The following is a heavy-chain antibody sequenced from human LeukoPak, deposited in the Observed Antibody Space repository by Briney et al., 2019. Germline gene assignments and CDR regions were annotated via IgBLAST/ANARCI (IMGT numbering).Heavy chain of an antibody. Sequence: GGSLRLSCVGSGFSFSTHDMGWVRQTPGKGLEWVSAISTTGGYTEDADSVKGRFTISRDNSQNTLFLQMHSLRAEDTAVYYCAKKPATIKFPFDIWGQGTLVTVSP. J-gene: IGHJ4*02. CDR1: GFSFSTHD. D-gene: IGHD5-24*01. V-gene: IGHV3-23*01. CDR2: ISTTGGYT. CDR3: AKKPATIKFPFDI.